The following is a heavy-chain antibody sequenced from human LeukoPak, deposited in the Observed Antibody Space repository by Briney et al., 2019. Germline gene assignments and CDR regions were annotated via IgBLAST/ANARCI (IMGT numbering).Heavy chain of an antibody. CDR3: ARGSIMGARGLGDY. CDR1: GFTFTIFG. CDR2: IDARSGIT. Sequence: GGSLRLSCATSGFTFTIFGINWVRQAPGKGPEWVSYIDARSGITYYADSVQGRFTISRDNAKESVFLQMNSLRPDDTAVYYCARGSIMGARGLGDYWGQGTLVTVSS. J-gene: IGHJ4*02. D-gene: IGHD1-26*01. V-gene: IGHV3-48*01.